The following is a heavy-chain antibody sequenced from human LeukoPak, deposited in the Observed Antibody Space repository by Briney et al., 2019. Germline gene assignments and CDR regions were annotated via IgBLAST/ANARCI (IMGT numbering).Heavy chain of an antibody. D-gene: IGHD3-16*01. CDR1: GFIFSTYG. J-gene: IGHJ4*02. CDR3: AGDWGSCLDY. Sequence: GGSLRLSCEASGFIFSTYGMHWVRQAPGKGLEWVAVIWYDGSNKYYADSVKGRFTISRDNSKNTLYLQMNSLRAEDTAVYYCAGDWGSCLDYWGQGTLVTVSS. V-gene: IGHV3-33*01. CDR2: IWYDGSNK.